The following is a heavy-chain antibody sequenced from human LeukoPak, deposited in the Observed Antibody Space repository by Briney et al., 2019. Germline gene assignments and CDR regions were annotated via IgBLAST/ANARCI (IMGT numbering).Heavy chain of an antibody. CDR2: INPSGGST. Sequence: ASVRVSCKASGYTFTSYYMHWVRQAPGQGLEWMGIINPSGGSTSYAQKFQGRVTMTRDTSTSTVYMELSSLRSEDTAVYYCARDFFPHYDYVWGSYRYGYFDYWGQGTLVTVSS. J-gene: IGHJ4*02. D-gene: IGHD3-16*02. CDR1: GYTFTSYY. CDR3: ARDFFPHYDYVWGSYRYGYFDY. V-gene: IGHV1-46*01.